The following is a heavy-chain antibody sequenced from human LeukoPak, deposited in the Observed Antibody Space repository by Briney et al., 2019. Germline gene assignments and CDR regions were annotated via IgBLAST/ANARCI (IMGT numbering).Heavy chain of an antibody. CDR1: GGSISSYY. CDR3: ARHVVPYDSTSSYDY. D-gene: IGHD6-6*01. Sequence: PSVTLSLTCTVSGGSISSYYWSWIRQPPGKGLEWIGYIYYSGSANYNPSLKSRVTISVDTSKNQFSLKLSSVTAADTAVYYCARHVVPYDSTSSYDYWGQGTLVTASS. CDR2: IYYSGSA. J-gene: IGHJ4*02. V-gene: IGHV4-59*08.